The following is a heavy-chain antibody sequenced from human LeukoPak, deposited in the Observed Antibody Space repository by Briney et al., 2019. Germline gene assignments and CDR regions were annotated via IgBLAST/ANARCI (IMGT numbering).Heavy chain of an antibody. CDR1: GFTFSSFW. Sequence: AGSLSLSCSVSGFTFSSFWMRWVRQAPGKGLEWVANIKHDGSEKSYVDSVKGRFTISRGKAKNSLYLQMNSLRADDTAVYYCARRPLAWKQFDYWGQGPLVTVSS. CDR2: IKHDGSEK. J-gene: IGHJ4*02. CDR3: ARRPLAWKQFDY. D-gene: IGHD3-3*02. V-gene: IGHV3-7*01.